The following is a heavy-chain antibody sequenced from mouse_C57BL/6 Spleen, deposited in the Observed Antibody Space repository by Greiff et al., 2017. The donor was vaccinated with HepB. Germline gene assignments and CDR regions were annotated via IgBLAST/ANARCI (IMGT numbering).Heavy chain of an antibody. Sequence: EVKLQESGPGLVKPSQSLSLTCSVTGYSITSGYYWNWIRQFPGNKLEWMGYISYDGSNNYNPSLKNRISITRDTSKNQFFLKLNSVTTEDTATYYCASPYDGYPAWFAYWGQGTLVTVSA. D-gene: IGHD2-3*01. J-gene: IGHJ3*01. CDR3: ASPYDGYPAWFAY. CDR2: ISYDGSN. V-gene: IGHV3-6*01. CDR1: GYSITSGYY.